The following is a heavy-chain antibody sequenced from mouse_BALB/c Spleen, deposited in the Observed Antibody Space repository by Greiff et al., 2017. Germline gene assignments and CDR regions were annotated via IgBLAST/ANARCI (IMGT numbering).Heavy chain of an antibody. V-gene: IGHV1S81*02. CDR3: TRSRLRSYCDY. J-gene: IGHJ2*01. Sequence: VQLQQPGAELVKPGASVKLSCKASGYTFTSYYMYWVKQRPGQGLEWIGGINPSNGGTNFNEKFKSKATLTVDKSSSTAYMQLSSLTSEDSAVYYCTRSRLRSYCDYWGQGTTLTVSS. D-gene: IGHD1-1*01. CDR1: GYTFTSYY. CDR2: INPSNGGT.